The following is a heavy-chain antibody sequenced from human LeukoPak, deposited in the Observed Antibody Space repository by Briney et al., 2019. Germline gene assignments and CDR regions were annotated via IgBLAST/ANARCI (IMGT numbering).Heavy chain of an antibody. CDR2: VYYSGST. CDR1: GGSISSGGYY. CDR3: ARSSPPETFDY. D-gene: IGHD6-6*01. J-gene: IGHJ4*02. Sequence: PSETLSLTCTVSGGSISSGGYYWSWIRQHPGKGLKWIGYVYYSGSTYYNPSLKSRVTISVDTSKNQFSLKLSSVTAADTAVYYCARSSPPETFDYWGQGTLVTVSS. V-gene: IGHV4-31*03.